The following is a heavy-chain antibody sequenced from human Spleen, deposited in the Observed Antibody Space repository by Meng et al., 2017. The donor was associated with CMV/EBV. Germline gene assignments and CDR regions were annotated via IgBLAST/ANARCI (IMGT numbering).Heavy chain of an antibody. CDR2: ISSSSNTI. Sequence: GESLKISCAASGFTFSDYYMSWIRQAPGKGLEWVSYISSSSNTIYYADSVRGRFSVSRDNSKNSLYLQMNSLRAKDTAVYYCARDRGYYYGMDVWGQGTTVTVSS. D-gene: IGHD3-10*01. CDR3: ARDRGYYYGMDV. V-gene: IGHV3-11*04. J-gene: IGHJ6*02. CDR1: GFTFSDYY.